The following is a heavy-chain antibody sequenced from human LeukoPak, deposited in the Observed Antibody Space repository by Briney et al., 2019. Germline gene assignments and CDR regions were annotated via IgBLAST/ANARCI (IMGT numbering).Heavy chain of an antibody. V-gene: IGHV4-39*01. J-gene: IGHJ4*02. Sequence: SETLSLTCTVSGGSISSSPYWWSWIRQPPGKGLEWIGTIYFSGSIFYHPSLEGRVSISADRSKNQFSLKLASVTAADTAVYYCARRAYGTGFDYWGQGTVVTVSS. D-gene: IGHD3/OR15-3a*01. CDR1: GGSISSSPYW. CDR2: IYFSGSI. CDR3: ARRAYGTGFDY.